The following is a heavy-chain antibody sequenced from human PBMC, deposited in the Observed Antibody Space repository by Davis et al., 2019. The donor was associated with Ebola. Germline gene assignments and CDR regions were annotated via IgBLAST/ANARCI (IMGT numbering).Heavy chain of an antibody. D-gene: IGHD1-26*01. CDR2: ISAYNGNT. V-gene: IGHV1-18*01. J-gene: IGHJ4*02. Sequence: AASVKVSCKASGYTFNIYGISWVRQAPGQGLEWMGWISAYNGNTDYAQSLQGRVSMTTDTSTTTVYMELRSLRADDTAVYYCARDEWELLSGFYGYWGQGTLVTVSS. CDR3: ARDEWELLSGFYGY. CDR1: GYTFNIYG.